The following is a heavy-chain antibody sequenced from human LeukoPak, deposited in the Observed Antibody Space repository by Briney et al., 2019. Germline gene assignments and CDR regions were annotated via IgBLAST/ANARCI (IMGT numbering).Heavy chain of an antibody. Sequence: PGGSLRLSCAASGVTFSDYDMHWVRQATGKGLEWVSAIGTAGDTYYTGSVKGRFTISRENAKNSLYLQMNSLRAGDTAVYYCARVAKERVGGVYYFDYWGQGTLATVSS. V-gene: IGHV3-13*01. CDR2: IGTAGDT. CDR1: GVTFSDYD. D-gene: IGHD1-1*01. CDR3: ARVAKERVGGVYYFDY. J-gene: IGHJ4*02.